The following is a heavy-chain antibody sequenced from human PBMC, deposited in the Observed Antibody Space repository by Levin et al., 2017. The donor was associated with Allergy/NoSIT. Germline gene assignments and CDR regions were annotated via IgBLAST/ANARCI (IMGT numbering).Heavy chain of an antibody. J-gene: IGHJ5*02. Sequence: PEASVKVSCKASGYTFVTYDLNWVRQVAGQGLEWMGWMNPRTGESGFAQKFQDRITMTRDTSISTAYMELSGLKSDDTAVYYCARRARQQVRLNWGAFDPWGQGTQVTVSA. D-gene: IGHD3-16*01. CDR1: GYTFVTYD. CDR3: ARRARQQVRLNWGAFDP. V-gene: IGHV1-8*01. CDR2: MNPRTGES.